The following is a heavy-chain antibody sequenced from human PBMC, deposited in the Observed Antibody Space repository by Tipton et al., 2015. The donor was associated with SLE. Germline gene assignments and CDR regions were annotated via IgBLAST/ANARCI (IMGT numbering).Heavy chain of an antibody. CDR3: TRHDYFASGRVY. CDR2: INYSGTT. V-gene: IGHV4-39*07. J-gene: IGHJ4*02. Sequence: LSLTCTVSGGSISSYSWGWIRQPPGKGLEWIGSINYSGTTSYNPSLKSRVTISVDTSKNQFSLKLSSVTAADTAVYYCTRHDYFASGRVYWGQGTLVTVSS. D-gene: IGHD3-10*01. CDR1: GGSISSYS.